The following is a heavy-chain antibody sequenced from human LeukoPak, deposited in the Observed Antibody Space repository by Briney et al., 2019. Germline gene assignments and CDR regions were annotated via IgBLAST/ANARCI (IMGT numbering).Heavy chain of an antibody. V-gene: IGHV1-24*01. Sequence: GASVKVSCKVSGYTLTELSMHWVRQAPGKGLEWMGGFDPEDGETIYAQKFQGRVTMTEDTSTDTAYMELSSLRSEDTAVYYCATGGFGGSKLYYFDYWGQGTLVTVSS. D-gene: IGHD3-10*01. CDR1: GYTLTELS. CDR3: ATGGFGGSKLYYFDY. CDR2: FDPEDGET. J-gene: IGHJ4*02.